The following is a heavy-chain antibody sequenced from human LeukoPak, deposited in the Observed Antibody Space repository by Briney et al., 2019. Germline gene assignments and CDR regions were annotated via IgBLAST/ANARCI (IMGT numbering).Heavy chain of an antibody. D-gene: IGHD2-15*01. V-gene: IGHV4-38-2*02. J-gene: IGHJ4*02. CDR2: MFHSGNT. CDR1: GYFISSGYY. CDR3: ATVGYCDAGPCYFDS. Sequence: SETVSLTCTVPGYFISSGYYWGWIRQPPGKGLEWIGTMFHSGNTYYNPSLNSRVTLSVDTSKNQFSLELNSVTAADTAVYYCATVGYCDAGPCYFDSWGPGTLVTVSS.